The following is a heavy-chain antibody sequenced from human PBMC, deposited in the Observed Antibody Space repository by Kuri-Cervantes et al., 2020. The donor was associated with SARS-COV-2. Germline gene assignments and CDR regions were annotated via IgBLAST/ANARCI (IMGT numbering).Heavy chain of an antibody. CDR1: GFTFSSYW. J-gene: IGHJ4*02. Sequence: GESLKISCAASGFTFSSYWMAWVRQAPGKGLEWVANIRQDAGDENCVDSARGRFTISRDNAKNSLYLQMNSLGAEDTAVYYCARDHGGALDSWGQGTLVTVSS. CDR3: ARDHGGALDS. V-gene: IGHV3-7*01. D-gene: IGHD3-16*01. CDR2: IRQDAGDE.